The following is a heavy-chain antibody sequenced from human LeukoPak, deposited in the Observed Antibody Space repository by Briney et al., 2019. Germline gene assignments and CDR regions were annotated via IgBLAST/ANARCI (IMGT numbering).Heavy chain of an antibody. V-gene: IGHV3-30*02. CDR2: IRYDGSNK. D-gene: IGHD2-2*01. J-gene: IGHJ6*03. CDR1: GFTFSSYG. Sequence: GGSLRLSCAASGFTFSSYGMHWVRQAPGKGLEWVAFIRYDGSNKYYADSVKGRFTISRDNSKNTLYLQMNSLRAEDTAVYYCAKDDCSSTSCGDYYYYYYMDVWGKGTTVTVSS. CDR3: AKDDCSSTSCGDYYYYYYMDV.